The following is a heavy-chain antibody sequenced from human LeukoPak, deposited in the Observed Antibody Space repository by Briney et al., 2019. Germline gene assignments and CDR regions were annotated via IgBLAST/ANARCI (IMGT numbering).Heavy chain of an antibody. V-gene: IGHV3-7*01. CDR3: ARSLWPEDY. D-gene: IGHD5-18*01. Sequence: GGSLRLSCAASGFTFSSYWMSWVRQAPGKGLEWVANIKQDGSEKNYVDSVKGRFTISRDNAKTSLYLQMNSLRVEDMAVYYCARSLWPEDYWGQGTLVTVSS. CDR2: IKQDGSEK. J-gene: IGHJ4*02. CDR1: GFTFSSYW.